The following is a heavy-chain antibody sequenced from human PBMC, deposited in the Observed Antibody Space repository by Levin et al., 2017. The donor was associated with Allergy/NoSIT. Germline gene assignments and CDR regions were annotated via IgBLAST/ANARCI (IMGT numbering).Heavy chain of an antibody. V-gene: IGHV3-23*01. CDR3: VKCIPNYYYYNLDV. CDR1: GFIFSSHA. D-gene: IGHD2-8*01. Sequence: GGSLRLSCAASGFIFSSHAMSWVRQAPGKGLEWVSAISGNGGSTFYAASVKGRFTISRANSRNTLFLQKNSLRAEDTAVYYGVKCIPNYYYYNLDVWGKGTTVTVSS. J-gene: IGHJ6*03. CDR2: ISGNGGST.